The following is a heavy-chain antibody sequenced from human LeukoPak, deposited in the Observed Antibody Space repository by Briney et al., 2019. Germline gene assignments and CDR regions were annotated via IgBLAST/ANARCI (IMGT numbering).Heavy chain of an antibody. J-gene: IGHJ5*02. V-gene: IGHV4-38-2*02. CDR3: ARESTVTTNAANWFDP. D-gene: IGHD4-17*01. CDR1: GYSISSSYY. CDR2: IYHSGST. Sequence: PSETLSLTCTVSGYSISSSYYWGWIRQPPGKGLEWIGSIYHSGSTYYNPSLKSRVTISVDTSKNQFSLKLSSVTAADTAVYYCARESTVTTNAANWFDPWGQGTLVTVSS.